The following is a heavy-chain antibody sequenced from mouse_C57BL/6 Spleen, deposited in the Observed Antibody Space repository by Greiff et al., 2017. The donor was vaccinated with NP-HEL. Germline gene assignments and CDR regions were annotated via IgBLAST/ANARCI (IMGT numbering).Heavy chain of an antibody. V-gene: IGHV1-81*01. CDR1: GYTFTSYG. J-gene: IGHJ4*01. CDR2: IYPSSGNT. D-gene: IGHD2-4*01. Sequence: QVQLQQSGAELARPGASVKLSCKASGYTFTSYGISWVKQSTGQGLEWIGEIYPSSGNTYYNETFKGKATMTADKSSSTAYMELRSLTSEDSAVYFCASGVYDYDGGYYAMDYWGQGTSVTVSS. CDR3: ASGVYDYDGGYYAMDY.